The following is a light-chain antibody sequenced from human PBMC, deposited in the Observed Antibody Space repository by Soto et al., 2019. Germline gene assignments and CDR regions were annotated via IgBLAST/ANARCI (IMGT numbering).Light chain of an antibody. CDR1: QNINSW. J-gene: IGKJ4*01. Sequence: DIQMTQSPSSVSASVGDRVTITCRASQNINSWLAWYQQKPGNAPKLLIYAASSLQSGVPSRFCGSRSGAAFTLTIASLLPEDFATYYCQQANDFPPTFGGGTKVEIK. CDR3: QQANDFPPT. CDR2: AAS. V-gene: IGKV1-12*01.